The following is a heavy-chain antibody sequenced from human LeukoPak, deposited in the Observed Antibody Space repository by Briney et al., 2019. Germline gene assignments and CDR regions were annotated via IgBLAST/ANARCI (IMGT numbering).Heavy chain of an antibody. J-gene: IGHJ6*03. CDR3: AGGSSGYGYYYYMDV. CDR2: IIPIFGTA. D-gene: IGHD3-22*01. V-gene: IGHV1-69*13. CDR1: GGTFSSYA. Sequence: SVKVSCKASGGTFSSYAISWVRQAPGQGLEWMGGIIPIFGTANYAQKFQGRVTITADEPTSTAYMELSSLRSEDTAVYYCAGGSSGYGYYYYMDVWGKGTTVTVSS.